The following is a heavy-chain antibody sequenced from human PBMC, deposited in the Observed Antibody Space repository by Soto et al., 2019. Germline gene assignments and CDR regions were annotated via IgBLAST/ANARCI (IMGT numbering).Heavy chain of an antibody. CDR1: GFTFSSYA. CDR2: ISGSGGST. Sequence: PGGSLRLSCAASGFTFSSYAMSWVRQAPGKGLEWVSAISGSGGSTYYADSVKGRFTTSRDNSKNTLYLQMNSLRAEDTAVYYCAKDQWVVPAAIDVLFDYWGQGTLVTVSS. J-gene: IGHJ4*02. V-gene: IGHV3-23*01. D-gene: IGHD2-2*01. CDR3: AKDQWVVPAAIDVLFDY.